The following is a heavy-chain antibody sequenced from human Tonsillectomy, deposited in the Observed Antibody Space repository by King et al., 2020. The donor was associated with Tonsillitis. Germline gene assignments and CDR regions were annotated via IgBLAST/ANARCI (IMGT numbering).Heavy chain of an antibody. CDR1: GFTFSDHD. CDR2: ISSSSRYI. J-gene: IGHJ3*02. CDR3: AKDKGAGYYDNSRGAFDI. Sequence: VQLVESGGGLVKPGGSLRLSCAPSGFTFSDHDMNWVRQAPGKGLEWVSSISSSSRYIYYGDSLKGRFTVSRDNAKNSLYLQMNSLRAEDTAVYYCAKDKGAGYYDNSRGAFDIWGQGTMVTVSS. V-gene: IGHV3-21*01. D-gene: IGHD3-22*01.